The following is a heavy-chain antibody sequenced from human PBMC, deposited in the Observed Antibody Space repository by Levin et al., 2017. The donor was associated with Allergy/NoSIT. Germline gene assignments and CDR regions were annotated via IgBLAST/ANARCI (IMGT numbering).Heavy chain of an antibody. D-gene: IGHD2-2*01. CDR1: GFTFSGSA. V-gene: IGHV3-73*01. J-gene: IGHJ4*02. Sequence: GGSLRLSCAASGFTFSGSAMHWVRQASGKGLEWVGRIRSKANSYATAYAASVKGRFTISRDDSKNTAYLQMNSLKTEDTAVYYCTRRPTRRVADIVVVPAAPPIDYWGQGTLVTVSS. CDR3: TRRPTRRVADIVVVPAAPPIDY. CDR2: IRSKANSYAT.